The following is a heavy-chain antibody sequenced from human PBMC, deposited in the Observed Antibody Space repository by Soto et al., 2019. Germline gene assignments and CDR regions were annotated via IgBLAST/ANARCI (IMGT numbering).Heavy chain of an antibody. V-gene: IGHV3-33*01. J-gene: IGHJ4*02. Sequence: GGSLRLSCTASGFAFSNYGIHWVRQAPGRGLEGVAVIWRDGTKKFYAGSVRGRFTISRDNSKNTIYLQMNSLRAEDTAVYYCARDWWQEPAGKETVSQFDYWGQGALVTVSS. D-gene: IGHD6-13*01. CDR3: ARDWWQEPAGKETVSQFDY. CDR1: GFAFSNYG. CDR2: IWRDGTKK.